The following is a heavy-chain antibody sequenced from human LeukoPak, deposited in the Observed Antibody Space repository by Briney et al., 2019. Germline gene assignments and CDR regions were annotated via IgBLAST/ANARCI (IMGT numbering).Heavy chain of an antibody. J-gene: IGHJ5*02. Sequence: ASVKVSCKASGGTFSSYTISWVRQAPGQGLEWMGRIIPILGIANYAQKFQGRVTITADKSTSTAYMELRSLRSEDTAVYYCARDKSVESGYDRWGQGTLVTVSS. CDR2: IIPILGIA. V-gene: IGHV1-69*04. D-gene: IGHD5-12*01. CDR1: GGTFSSYT. CDR3: ARDKSVESGYDR.